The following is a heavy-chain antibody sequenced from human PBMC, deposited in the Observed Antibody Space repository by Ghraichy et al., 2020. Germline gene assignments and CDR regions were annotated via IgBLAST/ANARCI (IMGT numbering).Heavy chain of an antibody. CDR1: GGSISSSSYY. CDR3: ARQAMVAGTFWFDP. J-gene: IGHJ5*02. D-gene: IGHD6-19*01. Sequence: SQTLSLTCTVSGGSISSSSYYWGWIRQPPGKGLEWIGSIYYSGSTYYNLSLKSRVTISVDTSKNQFSLKLNSVTAADTAVYYCARQAMVAGTFWFDPWGQGTLVTVSS. CDR2: IYYSGST. V-gene: IGHV4-39*07.